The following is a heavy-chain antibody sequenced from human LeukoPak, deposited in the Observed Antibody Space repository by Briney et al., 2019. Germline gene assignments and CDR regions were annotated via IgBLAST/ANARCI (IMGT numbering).Heavy chain of an antibody. CDR3: AKSRGILTGYPSFDY. V-gene: IGHV3-30-3*02. J-gene: IGHJ4*02. Sequence: PGGSLRLSCAASGFTFSSYAMHWVRQAPGKGLEWVAVISYDGSNKYYADSVKGRFTISRDNSKNTLYLQMNSLRAEDTAVYYCAKSRGILTGYPSFDYWGQGTLVTVSS. D-gene: IGHD3-9*01. CDR2: ISYDGSNK. CDR1: GFTFSSYA.